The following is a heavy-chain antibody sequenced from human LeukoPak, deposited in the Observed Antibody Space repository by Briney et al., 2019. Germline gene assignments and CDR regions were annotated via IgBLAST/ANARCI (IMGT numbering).Heavy chain of an antibody. D-gene: IGHD3-3*01. J-gene: IGHJ4*02. CDR3: ARGRAIFGVAEHGFDY. V-gene: IGHV1-8*03. CDR1: GYTFTSYE. Sequence: GASVKVSCKASGYTFTSYEINWVRQATGQGLEWVGWMNPNSGNTGYAQKFQGRVTITRNTSINTAYMELSSLRSEDTAVYYCARGRAIFGVAEHGFDYWGQGTLVTVSS. CDR2: MNPNSGNT.